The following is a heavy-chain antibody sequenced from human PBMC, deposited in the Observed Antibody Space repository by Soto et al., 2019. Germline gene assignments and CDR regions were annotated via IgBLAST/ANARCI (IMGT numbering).Heavy chain of an antibody. CDR3: ARGIGATGSYFDY. Sequence: EVQLVESGGGLVQPGGSLRLSCAASGFTFSSYSMNWVRQAPGKGLEWVSYISSSSSTIYYADSVKGRFTISRDNAKNSLYPQMNSLRDEDTAVYYCARGIGATGSYFDYWGQGTLVTVSS. CDR2: ISSSSSTI. V-gene: IGHV3-48*02. D-gene: IGHD1-26*01. CDR1: GFTFSSYS. J-gene: IGHJ4*02.